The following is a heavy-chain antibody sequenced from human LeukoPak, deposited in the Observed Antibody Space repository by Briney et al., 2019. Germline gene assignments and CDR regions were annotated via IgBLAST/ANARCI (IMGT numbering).Heavy chain of an antibody. J-gene: IGHJ4*02. CDR2: IRYDGSNK. Sequence: PGGSLRLSCAASGFTFSSYGMHWVRQAPGKGLEWVAFIRYDGSNKYYADSVKGRFTISRDNSKNTLYLQMNSLRADDTAVYYCAKSEGYYYDSSGYSGRFFDYWGQGTLVTVSS. CDR1: GFTFSSYG. CDR3: AKSEGYYYDSSGYSGRFFDY. V-gene: IGHV3-30*02. D-gene: IGHD3-22*01.